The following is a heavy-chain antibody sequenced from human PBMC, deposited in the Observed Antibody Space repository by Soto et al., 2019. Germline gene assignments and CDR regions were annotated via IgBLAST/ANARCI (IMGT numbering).Heavy chain of an antibody. CDR2: SYYSGST. Sequence: SETLSLTCTVPGCSISSGGYYWSWIRQHPGKGLECIGYSYYSGSTYYNPSLKSRVTIPVDTSKSQFALKLSSVSGADTAVYCCASVLLLGDYQPYYGMDVRGQGSPGT. CDR3: ASVLLLGDYQPYYGMDV. V-gene: IGHV4-31*03. J-gene: IGHJ6*02. CDR1: GCSISSGGYY. D-gene: IGHD3-10*01.